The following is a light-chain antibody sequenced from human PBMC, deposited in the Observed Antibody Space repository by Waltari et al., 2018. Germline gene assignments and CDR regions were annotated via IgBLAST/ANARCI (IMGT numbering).Light chain of an antibody. V-gene: IGKV3-11*01. CDR3: QQRGT. CDR2: DAS. CDR1: QSVSSY. Sequence: EIVLTQSPATLSLSPGERATLSCMASQSVSSYLAWYQQKPGQAPRLLIYDASNRATGIPARFSGSGSGTDFTLTISSLEPEDFAVYYCQQRGTFGPGTKVDIK. J-gene: IGKJ3*01.